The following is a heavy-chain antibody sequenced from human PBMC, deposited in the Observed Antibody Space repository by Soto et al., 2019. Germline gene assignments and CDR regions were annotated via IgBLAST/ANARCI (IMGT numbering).Heavy chain of an antibody. V-gene: IGHV1-18*01. D-gene: IGHD6-13*01. CDR1: GYTFTSYG. Sequence: APVKVSCKASGYTFTSYGISWVRQAPGQGLEWMGWISAYNGNTNYAQKLQGRVTMTTDTSTSTAYMELRSLRSDDTAVYYCAVTYLIAAAGTFDYWGQGTLVTVSS. CDR3: AVTYLIAAAGTFDY. J-gene: IGHJ4*02. CDR2: ISAYNGNT.